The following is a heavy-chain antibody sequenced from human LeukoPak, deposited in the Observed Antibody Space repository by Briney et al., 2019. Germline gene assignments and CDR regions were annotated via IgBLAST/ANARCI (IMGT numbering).Heavy chain of an antibody. CDR3: ASDLVGASWATFDY. J-gene: IGHJ4*02. D-gene: IGHD1-26*01. CDR2: ISSSSSYI. V-gene: IGHV3-21*01. CDR1: GFTFSSYA. Sequence: GGSLRLFCAASGFTFSSYAMSWVRQAPGKGLEWVSSISSSSSYIYYADSVKGRFTISRDNAKNSLYLQMNSLRAEDTAVYYCASDLVGASWATFDYWGQGTLVTVSS.